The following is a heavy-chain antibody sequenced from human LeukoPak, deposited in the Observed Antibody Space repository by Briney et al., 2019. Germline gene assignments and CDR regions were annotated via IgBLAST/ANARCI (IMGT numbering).Heavy chain of an antibody. CDR2: IYASGSS. CDR3: ARCLNAYYYDNSGYSPEHYYMDV. CDR1: RYSVSTGYY. J-gene: IGHJ6*03. D-gene: IGHD3-22*01. Sequence: ASETLSLTCAVSRYSVSTGYYWSWVRQPAGKGLEWIGRIYASGSSNYNPSLKSRITMSVDTSKNQFSLKLSSVTAADTAVYYCARCLNAYYYDNSGYSPEHYYMDVWGKGTTVIVSS. V-gene: IGHV4-4*07.